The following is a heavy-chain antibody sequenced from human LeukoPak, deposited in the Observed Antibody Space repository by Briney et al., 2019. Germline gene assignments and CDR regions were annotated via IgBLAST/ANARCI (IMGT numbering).Heavy chain of an antibody. CDR3: VKDFVGVSEF. V-gene: IGHV3-74*01. CDR1: GFTLSSYW. J-gene: IGHJ4*02. Sequence: GGSLRLSCAASGFTLSSYWMHWVRQVPGKGLVWVSRINEDGTTINYADSVRGRFTISRDIAKNTLYLQMDRLRPEDTAVYRCVKDFVGVSEFWGQGTLVTVSS. CDR2: INEDGTTI. D-gene: IGHD3-16*01.